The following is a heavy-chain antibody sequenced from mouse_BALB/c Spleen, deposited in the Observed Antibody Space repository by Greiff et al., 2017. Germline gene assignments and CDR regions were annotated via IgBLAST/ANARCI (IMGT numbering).Heavy chain of an antibody. J-gene: IGHJ4*01. D-gene: IGHD1-1*01. V-gene: IGHV5-17*02. CDR3: ARPDYGSSFHYDAMDY. Sequence: EVKLVESGGGLVQPGGSRKLSCAASGFTFSSFGMHWVRQAPEKGLEWVAYISSGSSTIYYADTVKGRFTISRDNPKNTLFLQMTSLRSEDTAMYYCARPDYGSSFHYDAMDYWGQGTSVTVSS. CDR1: GFTFSSFG. CDR2: ISSGSSTI.